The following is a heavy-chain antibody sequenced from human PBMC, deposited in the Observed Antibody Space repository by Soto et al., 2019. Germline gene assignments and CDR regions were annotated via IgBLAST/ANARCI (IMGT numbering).Heavy chain of an antibody. CDR2: LIHGGST. D-gene: IGHD3-16*01. CDR1: GASLGGFH. Sequence: PSETLSLTCAIYGASLGGFHWTWLRQAPGRGLEWIGGLIHGGSTNYNPSLKGRVSFSLDTSKNQFSLHLVSVTAADTAVYYCARSPLGYDYVRQTWRVVGDSFDIWGRGTLVTVSS. CDR3: ARSPLGYDYVRQTWRVVGDSFDI. V-gene: IGHV4-34*12. J-gene: IGHJ3*02.